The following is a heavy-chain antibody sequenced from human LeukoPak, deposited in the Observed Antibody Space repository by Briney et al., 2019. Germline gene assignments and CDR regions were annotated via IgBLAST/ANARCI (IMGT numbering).Heavy chain of an antibody. Sequence: GESLKISYKGSGYSFTNYWIGWVRQMPGKGLEWMGIIYPGDSDTRYSPSFQGQVTISADKSINTAYLQWSSLKASDTAMYFCARQTTSSWYLNRAYMDVWGKGTTVTVSS. V-gene: IGHV5-51*01. CDR1: GYSFTNYW. CDR2: IYPGDSDT. J-gene: IGHJ6*03. CDR3: ARQTTSSWYLNRAYMDV. D-gene: IGHD6-13*01.